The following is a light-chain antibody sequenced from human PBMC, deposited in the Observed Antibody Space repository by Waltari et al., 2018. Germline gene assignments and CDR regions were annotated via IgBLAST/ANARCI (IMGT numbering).Light chain of an antibody. V-gene: IGKV3-20*01. J-gene: IGKJ1*01. CDR1: QNIGNY. CDR3: QHHFRLPAT. Sequence: IVLTQSPGTLSVSPGGRATLSCRASQNIGNYLAWYQQKPCQAPRLLIYASATRAAGIPDRFSGSGSGADFSLTITRLEPDDFAVYYCQHHFRLPATFGQGTKV. CDR2: ASA.